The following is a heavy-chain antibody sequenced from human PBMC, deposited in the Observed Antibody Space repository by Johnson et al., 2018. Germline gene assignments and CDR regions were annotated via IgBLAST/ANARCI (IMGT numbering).Heavy chain of an antibody. CDR3: ARVRYSYGYDYYYGMDV. Sequence: VQLQESGPGLVKPSETLSLTCTVSGGSISSYYWSWIRQPPGKGLEWIGYIYYSGSTNYNPSLKSRVTISVDTSKNQFSLKLSSVTAADTAVYYCARVRYSYGYDYYYGMDVWGQGTTVTVSS. CDR2: IYYSGST. J-gene: IGHJ6*02. V-gene: IGHV4-59*01. D-gene: IGHD5-18*01. CDR1: GGSISSYY.